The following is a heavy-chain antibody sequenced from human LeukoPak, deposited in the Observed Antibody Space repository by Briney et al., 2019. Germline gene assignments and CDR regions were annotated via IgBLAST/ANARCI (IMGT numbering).Heavy chain of an antibody. J-gene: IGHJ5*02. CDR1: GFTFSDYY. V-gene: IGHV3-11*03. CDR2: ISSSSSYT. D-gene: IGHD6-19*01. Sequence: PGGSLRLSCAASGFTFSDYYMSWIRQAPGKGLEWVSYISSSSSYTNYADSVKGRFTISRDNAKNSLYLQMNSLRAEDTAVYYCARWHFRQWLLPTSNWFDPWGQGTLVTVSS. CDR3: ARWHFRQWLLPTSNWFDP.